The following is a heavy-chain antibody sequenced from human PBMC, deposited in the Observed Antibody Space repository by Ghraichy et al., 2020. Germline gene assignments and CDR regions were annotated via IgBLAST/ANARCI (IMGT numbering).Heavy chain of an antibody. Sequence: SETLSLTCTVSGGSISSGGYYWSWIRQHPGKGLEWIGYIYYSGSTYYNPSLKSRVTISVDTSKNQFSLKLSSVTAADTAVYYCARAPLSRGYSYGYAADYWGQGTLVTVSS. V-gene: IGHV4-31*03. J-gene: IGHJ4*02. D-gene: IGHD5-18*01. CDR2: IYYSGST. CDR1: GGSISSGGYY. CDR3: ARAPLSRGYSYGYAADY.